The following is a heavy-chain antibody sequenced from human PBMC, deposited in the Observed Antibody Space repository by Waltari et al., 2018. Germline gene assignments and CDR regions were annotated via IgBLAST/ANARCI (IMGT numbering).Heavy chain of an antibody. CDR3: AKAIKGYNSAWFDH. CDR1: GFSFSGDA. V-gene: IGHV3-23*01. Sequence: EVQLLESGGGLVQPGGSLRLSCVGPGFSFSGDAMSWVRRAPGKGLEWVSAISGSGSTPFYGDSVKGRFTISRDNSKNTVFLQMNSLRAEETAVYYCAKAIKGYNSAWFDHWGQGTLVTVSS. CDR2: ISGSGSTP. D-gene: IGHD1-20*01. J-gene: IGHJ5*02.